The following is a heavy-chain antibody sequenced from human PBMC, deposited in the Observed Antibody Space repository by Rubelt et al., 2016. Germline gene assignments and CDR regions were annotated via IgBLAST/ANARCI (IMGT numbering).Heavy chain of an antibody. CDR3: ARELTHPYYVWGSYRYTNAFDI. CDR1: FTFSSYA. CDR2: ISSNGGST. V-gene: IGHV3-64D*06. D-gene: IGHD3-16*02. Sequence: FTFSSYAMHWVRQAPGKGLEYVSAISSNGGSTYYADSVKGRFTISRDNSKNTLYLQMSSLRAEDTAVYYCARELTHPYYVWGSYRYTNAFDIWGQGTTVTVSS. J-gene: IGHJ3*02.